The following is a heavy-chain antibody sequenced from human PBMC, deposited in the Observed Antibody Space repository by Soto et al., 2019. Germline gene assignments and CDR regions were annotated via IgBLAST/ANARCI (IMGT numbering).Heavy chain of an antibody. Sequence: ASVKVSCKASGYTFTSYAMHWVRHAPGQRLEWMGWINAGNGNTKYSQKFQGRVTITRDTSASTAYMELSSLRSEDTAVYYCASKVYRTIFGVVTSTFDYWGQGTLVTVSS. D-gene: IGHD3-3*01. CDR1: GYTFTSYA. CDR3: ASKVYRTIFGVVTSTFDY. J-gene: IGHJ4*02. CDR2: INAGNGNT. V-gene: IGHV1-3*01.